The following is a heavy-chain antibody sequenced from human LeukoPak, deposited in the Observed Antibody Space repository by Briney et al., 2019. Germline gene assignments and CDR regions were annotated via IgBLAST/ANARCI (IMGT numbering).Heavy chain of an antibody. Sequence: RPSETLSLTCTVSGDSISSYYWSWVRQPPGKGLDYIGYVYYSGSTNYNPSLKSRVTISLDTSKNQFSLRLSSVTAADTAVYYCAKYVNYLVDWGQGTLVTVSS. CDR2: VYYSGST. J-gene: IGHJ4*02. D-gene: IGHD2/OR15-2a*01. CDR1: GDSISSYY. V-gene: IGHV4-59*01. CDR3: AKYVNYLVD.